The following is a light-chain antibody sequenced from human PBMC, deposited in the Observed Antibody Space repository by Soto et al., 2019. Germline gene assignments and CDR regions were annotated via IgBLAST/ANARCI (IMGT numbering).Light chain of an antibody. J-gene: IGKJ1*01. CDR1: QYVNST. V-gene: IGKV3-15*01. CDR3: QQYKKWPPWT. Sequence: ELVMTQSPSNLSVSPGERAMVSCRASQYVNSTLAWYQQKPGQAPRLLIFGASTMATGTPARFSGSGSGTEFTLTISSPLSADSAVYYCQQYKKWPPWTFGQGTKVEIK. CDR2: GAS.